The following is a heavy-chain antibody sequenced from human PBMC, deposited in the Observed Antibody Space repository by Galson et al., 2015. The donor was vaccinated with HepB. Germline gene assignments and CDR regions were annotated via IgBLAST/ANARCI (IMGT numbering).Heavy chain of an antibody. Sequence: SLRLSCAASGFTFSSYAMHWVRQAPGKGLEWVAVISSGGNNKYYGDSVKGRFTISRDNSKNTLYLQMNSLRAEDTAVYYCAKDVKWLVPEYWGQGTLVTVSS. CDR1: GFTFSSYA. J-gene: IGHJ4*02. D-gene: IGHD6-19*01. CDR3: AKDVKWLVPEY. V-gene: IGHV3-30*04. CDR2: ISSGGNNK.